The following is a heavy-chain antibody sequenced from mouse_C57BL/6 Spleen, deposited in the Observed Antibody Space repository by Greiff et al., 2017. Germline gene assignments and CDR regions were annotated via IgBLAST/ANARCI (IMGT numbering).Heavy chain of an antibody. D-gene: IGHD1-3*01. J-gene: IGHJ2*01. CDR3: ASNSFDY. Sequence: QVQLKQPGAELVMPGASVRLSCKASGYTFTSYWMHWVKQRPGQGLEWIGEIDPSDSYTNYNQKFKGKATLTVDKSSSTAYMQLSSLTSEDSAVYYCASNSFDYWGQGTTLTVSS. V-gene: IGHV1-69*01. CDR1: GYTFTSYW. CDR2: IDPSDSYT.